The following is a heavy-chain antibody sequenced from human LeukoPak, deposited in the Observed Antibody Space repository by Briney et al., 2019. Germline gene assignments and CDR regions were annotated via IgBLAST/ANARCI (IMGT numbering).Heavy chain of an antibody. CDR1: GGTFSSYA. CDR2: IIPIFGTA. Sequence: GASVKVSCKASGGTFSSYAISWVRQAPGQGLEWMGGIIPIFGTANYAQKFQGRVTITADESTSTAYMELSSLRSEDTAVYYCASFWYRSRIAVAGTIRFDPWGQGTLVTVSS. D-gene: IGHD6-19*01. J-gene: IGHJ5*02. CDR3: ASFWYRSRIAVAGTIRFDP. V-gene: IGHV1-69*13.